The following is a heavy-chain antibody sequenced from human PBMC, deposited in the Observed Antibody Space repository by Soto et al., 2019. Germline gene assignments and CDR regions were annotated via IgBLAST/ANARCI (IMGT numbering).Heavy chain of an antibody. J-gene: IGHJ6*04. CDR3: GQSRCVGYCRRSSSSHYYYGVDV. CDR2: IYWNDDR. V-gene: IGHV2-5*01. Sequence: HITLKESGPSLVKPTQPLTLTCTSSGFSRSTCGMSVGWIRLPQGKALEWLVLIYWNDDRRARPSLRSLLTVSKDTSNNQVVLTLTRMDPVDTATYYCGQSRCVGYCRRSSSSHYYYGVDVWGKGPTVTASS. D-gene: IGHD2-21*02. CDR1: GFSRSTCGMS.